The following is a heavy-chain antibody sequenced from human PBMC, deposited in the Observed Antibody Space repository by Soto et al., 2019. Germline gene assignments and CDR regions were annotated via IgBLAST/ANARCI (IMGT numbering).Heavy chain of an antibody. J-gene: IGHJ4*02. Sequence: PVGSLRLSCAASGFTFSSYAMSWVRQAPGKGLEWVSAISGSGGSTYYADSVKGRFTISRDNSKNTLYLQMNSLRAEDTAVYYCAKALTLYYYDSSGYYCPFDYWGQGTLVTVSS. V-gene: IGHV3-23*01. CDR1: GFTFSSYA. CDR3: AKALTLYYYDSSGYYCPFDY. D-gene: IGHD3-22*01. CDR2: ISGSGGST.